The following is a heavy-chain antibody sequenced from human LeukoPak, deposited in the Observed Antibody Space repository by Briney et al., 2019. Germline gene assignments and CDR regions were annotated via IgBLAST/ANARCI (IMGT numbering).Heavy chain of an antibody. CDR1: GFTFSSYW. V-gene: IGHV3-74*01. J-gene: IGHJ4*02. CDR2: INSDGSST. Sequence: GGSLRLSCAASGFTFSSYWMHWVRQAPGKGLVWVSRINSDGSSTSYADSVKGRFTISRDNAKNTLYLQMNSLRAEDTAVYYCAKGSGSSCYSPCDYWGQGILVAVSS. CDR3: AKGSGSSCYSPCDY. D-gene: IGHD2-15*01.